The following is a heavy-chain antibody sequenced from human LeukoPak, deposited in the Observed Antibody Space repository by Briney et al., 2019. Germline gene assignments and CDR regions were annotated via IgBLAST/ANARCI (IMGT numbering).Heavy chain of an antibody. Sequence: ASVKVSCKASGYTFTSYDINWVRQATGQGLEWMGWMNPNSGNTGYAQKFQGRVTMTRNTSISTAYMELSSLRSEDTAVYYCARAHTIVRGVIIAYWGQGTLVTVSS. J-gene: IGHJ4*02. CDR3: ARAHTIVRGVIIAY. D-gene: IGHD3-10*01. CDR1: GYTFTSYD. CDR2: MNPNSGNT. V-gene: IGHV1-8*01.